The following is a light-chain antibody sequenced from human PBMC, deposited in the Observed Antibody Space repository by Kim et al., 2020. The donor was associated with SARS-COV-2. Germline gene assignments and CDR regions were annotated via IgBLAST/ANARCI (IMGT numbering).Light chain of an antibody. CDR2: QDT. CDR1: FLGDKL. J-gene: IGLJ2*01. V-gene: IGLV3-1*01. CDR3: QAWDSGMGV. Sequence: SYELTQPPSVSVSPGQTATITCSGDFLGDKLASWYQQKSGQSPVVVIYQDTKRPSGIPERFSGSNSGNTATLTISETQPLDEADYYCQAWDSGMGVFGGGTQLTVL.